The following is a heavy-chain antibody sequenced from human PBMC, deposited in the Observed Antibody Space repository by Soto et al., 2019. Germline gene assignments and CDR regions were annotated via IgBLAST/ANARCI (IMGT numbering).Heavy chain of an antibody. Sequence: GESLKISCAASGFTFSSYAMSWVRQAPGKGLEWVSAISGSGGSTYYADSVKGRFTISRDNSKNTLYLQMNSLRAEDTAVYYCAKGGGSGSYYNVRIEYFDYWGQGTLVTVSS. D-gene: IGHD3-10*01. CDR2: ISGSGGST. J-gene: IGHJ4*02. V-gene: IGHV3-23*01. CDR1: GFTFSSYA. CDR3: AKGGGSGSYYNVRIEYFDY.